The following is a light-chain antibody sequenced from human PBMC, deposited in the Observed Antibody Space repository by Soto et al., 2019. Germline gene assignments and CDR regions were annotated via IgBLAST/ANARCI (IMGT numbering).Light chain of an antibody. V-gene: IGLV2-14*01. CDR3: SSYTSGNTAVI. J-gene: IGLJ2*01. CDR2: EVN. CDR1: SSDIGTYNY. Sequence: QSALTQPASMSASPGQSITFSCTGASSDIGTYNYVSWYQQYPGKVPRLILYEVNNRPSGISNRFSGSKSGNTASLTISGLQPEDEADYYCSSYTSGNTAVIFGGGTKVTVL.